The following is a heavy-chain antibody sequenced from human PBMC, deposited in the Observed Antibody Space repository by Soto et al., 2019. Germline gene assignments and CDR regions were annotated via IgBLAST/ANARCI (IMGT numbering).Heavy chain of an antibody. J-gene: IGHJ3*02. CDR1: GGSISSYY. V-gene: IGHV4-59*01. D-gene: IGHD3-22*01. CDR3: ARDYASSGDRSFDI. Sequence: SETLARTCTVSGGSISSYYMSCVRQPPWKGLEWIGYIYCRGITNYNPSLKSRVTISVDTSKNQCSLKLSSVTAADTAVYYCARDYASSGDRSFDIWGQGTMVTVSS. CDR2: IYCRGIT.